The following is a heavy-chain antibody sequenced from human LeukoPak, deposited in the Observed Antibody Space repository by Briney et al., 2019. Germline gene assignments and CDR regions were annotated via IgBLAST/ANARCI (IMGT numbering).Heavy chain of an antibody. CDR1: GYTFTSYY. CDR3: VREESGGYFDY. Sequence: ASVKVSCKASGYTFTSYYMHWVRQAPGQGLEWVGRITPSVDTTNYAQKFRDRVTMTRDTSTSTVCMELSSLRSEDTAVYHCVREESGGYFDYWGQGTLVTVSS. D-gene: IGHD2-8*02. V-gene: IGHV1-46*01. J-gene: IGHJ4*02. CDR2: ITPSVDTT.